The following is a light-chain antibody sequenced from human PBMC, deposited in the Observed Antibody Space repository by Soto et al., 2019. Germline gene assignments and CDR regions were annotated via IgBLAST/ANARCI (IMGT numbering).Light chain of an antibody. CDR1: PGIAFY. Sequence: DVQMTQSPSSLSASVGDTVTITCRASPGIAFYLAWFQQRPGKSPNLLISAASNLQSGVPSRFSGSGSGTDFTLTISSLQPEDVATYYCQKYDTAPFTFGPG. CDR2: AAS. V-gene: IGKV1-27*01. CDR3: QKYDTAPFT. J-gene: IGKJ3*01.